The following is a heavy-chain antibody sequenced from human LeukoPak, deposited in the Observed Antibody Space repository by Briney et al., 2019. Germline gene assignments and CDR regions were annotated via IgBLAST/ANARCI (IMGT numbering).Heavy chain of an antibody. D-gene: IGHD3-10*01. CDR3: ARNYGSGSYGDDVFDI. J-gene: IGHJ3*02. Sequence: SQTLSLTCAVSSGSISNGDYSWSWIRQPPGKGLEWIGYIYHSGSTYYNPSLKSRVTISVDRSKNQFSLKLTSVTAADTAVYYCARNYGSGSYGDDVFDIWGQGTMVTVSS. CDR1: SGSISNGDYS. CDR2: IYHSGST. V-gene: IGHV4-30-2*01.